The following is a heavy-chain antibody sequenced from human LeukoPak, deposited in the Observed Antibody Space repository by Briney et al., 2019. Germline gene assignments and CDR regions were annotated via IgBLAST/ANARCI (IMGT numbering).Heavy chain of an antibody. V-gene: IGHV3-30-3*01. CDR1: GFTFSSFA. J-gene: IGHJ3*02. Sequence: PGRSLRLSCAASGFTFSSFAMHWVRQAPGKGLEWVAVISYDGSNKYYADSVKGRFTISRDNSDNTLYLQMNSLRAEDTAVFYCAKDMCSSTSCSRRAFDIWGQGTMVTVSS. D-gene: IGHD2-2*01. CDR3: AKDMCSSTSCSRRAFDI. CDR2: ISYDGSNK.